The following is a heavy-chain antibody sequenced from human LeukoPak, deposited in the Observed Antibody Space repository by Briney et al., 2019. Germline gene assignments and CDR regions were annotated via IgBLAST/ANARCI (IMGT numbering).Heavy chain of an antibody. J-gene: IGHJ4*02. Sequence: HPGGSLRLSCEASGFTFSSYWMSWVRQAPGKGLEWVANIRDDGGEIYYVDSVKGRFTISRDNAKSSLFLQMNSLRAEDAAVYYCARDKPRGSYYGSIFDSWGQGTLVTVSS. CDR3: ARDKPRGSYYGSIFDS. V-gene: IGHV3-7*01. CDR2: IRDDGGEI. D-gene: IGHD1-26*01. CDR1: GFTFSSYW.